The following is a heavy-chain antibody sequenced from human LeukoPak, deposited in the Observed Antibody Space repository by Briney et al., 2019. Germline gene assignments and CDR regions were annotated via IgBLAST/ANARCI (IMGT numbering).Heavy chain of an antibody. V-gene: IGHV3-21*01. D-gene: IGHD2-15*01. Sequence: PGGSLRLSCAASGFPFSTHTMNWVRQAPGKGLEWISSISHSSTYIYYADSVKGRFTISRDNVKNSLYLQMNSLRAEDTAVYYCVRGGGRSGGSCRFENWGQGTLVPLTS. J-gene: IGHJ4*02. CDR2: ISHSSTYI. CDR3: VRGGGRSGGSCRFEN. CDR1: GFPFSTHT.